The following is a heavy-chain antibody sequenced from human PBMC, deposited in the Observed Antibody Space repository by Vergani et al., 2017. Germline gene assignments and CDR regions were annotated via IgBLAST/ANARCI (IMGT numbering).Heavy chain of an antibody. CDR2: TWYDGNNK. Sequence: QVQLVESGGGVVQPGRSLRLSCAASGFTFHQYGMHWVRQAPGKGLEWVAVTWYDGNNKQYADSVKGRFTISRDNSKSTMYLQMNSLRDEDTGVYYCAAGSSSWYGDYYYCYKDVWGKGTTVTVSS. D-gene: IGHD6-13*01. CDR1: GFTFHQYG. CDR3: AAGSSSWYGDYYYCYKDV. J-gene: IGHJ6*03. V-gene: IGHV3-33*01.